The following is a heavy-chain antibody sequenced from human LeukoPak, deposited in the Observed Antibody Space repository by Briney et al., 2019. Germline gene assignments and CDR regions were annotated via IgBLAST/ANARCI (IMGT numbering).Heavy chain of an antibody. CDR1: GYTFTGFC. J-gene: IGHJ1*01. CDR3: ARDLDNYSGSGSYYNGDPLFQH. V-gene: IGHV1-2*02. CDR2: LNPDSGGT. D-gene: IGHD3-10*01. Sequence: ASVKVSCKASGYTFTGFCIHWVRQAPGQGLEWMGWLNPDSGGTNYAQNFQGRVTMTRDTSISTGYMELSRLRSDDTAVYYCARDLDNYSGSGSYYNGDPLFQHWGQGTLVTVSS.